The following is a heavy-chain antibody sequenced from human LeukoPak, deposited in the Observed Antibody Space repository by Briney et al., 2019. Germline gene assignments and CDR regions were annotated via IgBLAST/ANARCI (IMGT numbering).Heavy chain of an antibody. CDR3: ARGPYYSSSDY. CDR2: INPNSGGT. J-gene: IGHJ4*02. D-gene: IGHD6-19*01. Sequence: ASVKVYCKTSGYTFIGYYIHWVRQAPGQGLEWMGRINPNSGGTNSAQKFQGRVTMTRNTSISTAYMELSSLRSEDTAVYYCARGPYYSSSDYWGQGTLVTVSS. CDR1: GYTFIGYY. V-gene: IGHV1-2*06.